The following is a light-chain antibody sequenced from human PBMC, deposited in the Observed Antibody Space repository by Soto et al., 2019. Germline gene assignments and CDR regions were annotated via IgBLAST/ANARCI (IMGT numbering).Light chain of an antibody. Sequence: EILLKPSPSTLALSPGERATLSCRASQSVSSYLAWYQQKPGQAPRLLIYDASNRATGIPARFSGSGSGTAFTLPISSLEPEDFEVYYCQQRRNWPITFGQGTRLEI. J-gene: IGKJ5*01. CDR2: DAS. CDR3: QQRRNWPIT. CDR1: QSVSSY. V-gene: IGKV3-11*01.